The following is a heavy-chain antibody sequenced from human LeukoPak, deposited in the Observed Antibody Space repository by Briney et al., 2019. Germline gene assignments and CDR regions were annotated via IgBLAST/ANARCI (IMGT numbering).Heavy chain of an antibody. D-gene: IGHD5-18*01. J-gene: IGHJ2*01. CDR2: INHSGST. CDR1: GGSFSGYY. V-gene: IGHV4-34*01. Sequence: SETLSLTCAVYGGSFSGYYWSWIRQPPGKGLEWIGEINHSGSTNYNPSIKSRVTISVDTSKNQFSLNLTSVTAADTAVYYCASQQLWLGDWYFDLWGRGTLVTVSS. CDR3: ASQQLWLGDWYFDL.